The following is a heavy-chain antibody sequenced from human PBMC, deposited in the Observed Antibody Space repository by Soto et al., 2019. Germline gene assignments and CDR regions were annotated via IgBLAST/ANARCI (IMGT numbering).Heavy chain of an antibody. CDR2: ISSSSSYI. CDR3: AREGVVAATGDI. V-gene: IGHV3-21*01. J-gene: IGHJ3*02. D-gene: IGHD2-15*01. Sequence: GGSLRLSCAASGFTFSSFTLNWVPQAPGKGREWVSSISSSSSYIYYADSVKGRFTISRDNAKNSLYLQMNSLRAEDMAVYYCAREGVVAATGDIWGQGTMVTVSS. CDR1: GFTFSSFT.